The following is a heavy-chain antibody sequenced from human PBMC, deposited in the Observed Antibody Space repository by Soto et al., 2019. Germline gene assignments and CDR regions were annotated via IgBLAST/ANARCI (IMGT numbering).Heavy chain of an antibody. Sequence: QVQLVQSGAEVKKPGSSVKVSCKASGGTFSSYAISWVRQAPGQGLEWMGGIIPIFGTANYAQKFQGRVTITADEATSTADMELGSLRSEDTAVYYCASEAGIVGATKGYWGQGTLVTVSS. V-gene: IGHV1-69*12. CDR2: IIPIFGTA. CDR1: GGTFSSYA. D-gene: IGHD1-26*01. J-gene: IGHJ4*02. CDR3: ASEAGIVGATKGY.